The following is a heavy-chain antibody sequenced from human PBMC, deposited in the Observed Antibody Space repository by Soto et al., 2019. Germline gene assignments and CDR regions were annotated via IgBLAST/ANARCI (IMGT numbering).Heavy chain of an antibody. CDR1: VYSFTGSH. V-gene: IGHV1-2*02. J-gene: IGHJ6*02. Sequence: ASVKVSCKASVYSFTGSHIHWVRQAPGRGLEWMGWINPNSGDTEYAQNFQGRVTMTRDTSFNLVYMEMSGLMSDDTAVYYCARAARGTRGLDEMDIWGQGTTVTVSS. D-gene: IGHD3-16*01. CDR3: ARAARGTRGLDEMDI. CDR2: INPNSGDT.